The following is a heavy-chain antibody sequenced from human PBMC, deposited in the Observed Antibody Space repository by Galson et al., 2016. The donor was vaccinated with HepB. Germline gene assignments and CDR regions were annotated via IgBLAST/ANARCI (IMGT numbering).Heavy chain of an antibody. CDR1: GFTFSSYS. CDR3: ARQAASGRRGWFDP. J-gene: IGHJ5*02. CDR2: ISSSSSYI. D-gene: IGHD6-13*01. V-gene: IGHV3-21*01. Sequence: SLRLSCAASGFTFSSYSMNWVRQAPGKGLEWVSSISSSSSYIYYADSVRGRFTISRDNSKSTLYLQMNSLRVDDTAVYYCARQAASGRRGWFDPWGQGTLVTVSS.